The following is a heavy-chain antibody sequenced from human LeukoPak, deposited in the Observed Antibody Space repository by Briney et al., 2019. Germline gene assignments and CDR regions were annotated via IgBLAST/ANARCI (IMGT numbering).Heavy chain of an antibody. V-gene: IGHV3-21*01. Sequence: GGSLRLSCAASGFTFSSYSMNWVRQAPGKGLEWVSSISSSSSYIYYADSVKGRFTISRDNAKNSLYLQMNSLRAEDTAVYYCASGILDYDFWSGSLYFDYWGQGTLVTVSS. D-gene: IGHD3-3*01. CDR1: GFTFSSYS. J-gene: IGHJ4*02. CDR3: ASGILDYDFWSGSLYFDY. CDR2: ISSSSSYI.